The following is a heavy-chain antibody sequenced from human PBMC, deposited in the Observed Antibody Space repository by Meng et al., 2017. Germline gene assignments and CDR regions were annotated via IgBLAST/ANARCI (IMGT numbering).Heavy chain of an antibody. Sequence: QLQLQESGSGLVKPSQTLSLTCAVSGGSISSGGYSWSWIRQPPGKGLEWIGYIYHSGSTYYNPSLKSRVTISVDRSKNQFPLKLSSVTAADTAVYYCARDGGSYDSSGYYYWGQGTLVTVSS. J-gene: IGHJ4*02. D-gene: IGHD3-22*01. CDR1: GGSISSGGYS. V-gene: IGHV4-30-2*01. CDR2: IYHSGST. CDR3: ARDGGSYDSSGYYY.